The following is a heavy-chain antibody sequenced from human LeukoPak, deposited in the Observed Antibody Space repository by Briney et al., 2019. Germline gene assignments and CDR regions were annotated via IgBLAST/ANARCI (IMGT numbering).Heavy chain of an antibody. J-gene: IGHJ6*03. CDR2: INPNTGGT. D-gene: IGHD1-7*01. Sequence: GASVKVSCKASGYSFTGYYIYWVRQAPGQGLEWMGWINPNTGGTNYAQKFQGRVTMTRDTSISTAYMELSRLRSDDTAVYYCARGHELDMDVWGKGTTVTVSS. V-gene: IGHV1-2*02. CDR3: ARGHELDMDV. CDR1: GYSFTGYY.